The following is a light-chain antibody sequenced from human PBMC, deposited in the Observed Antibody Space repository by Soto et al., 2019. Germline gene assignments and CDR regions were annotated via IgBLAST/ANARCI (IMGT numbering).Light chain of an antibody. CDR3: QQYDNTPFT. V-gene: IGKV4-1*01. CDR1: RSVIHSSNNKNY. Sequence: DTVMTQSPDSLAVSLGERATINCKSSRSVIHSSNNKNYLAWYQQKAGQPPKLLIYWASTRDSGVPDRFSGSGSGTDFCFTISSLQAEDVAVYYCQQYDNTPFTFGPGTKVDF. J-gene: IGKJ3*01. CDR2: WAS.